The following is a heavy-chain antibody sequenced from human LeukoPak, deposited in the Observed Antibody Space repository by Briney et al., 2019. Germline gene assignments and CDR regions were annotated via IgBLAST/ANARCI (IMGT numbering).Heavy chain of an antibody. D-gene: IGHD4-17*01. V-gene: IGHV3-48*03. CDR1: GFTFSDYE. CDR2: ISSSGITI. CDR3: ARASTVTTSRWFDP. J-gene: IGHJ5*02. Sequence: GGSLRLSCAASGFTFSDYEMNWVRQAPGKGLEWVSYISSSGITIYHADSVKGRFTISRDNAKNSLYLQMNSLRAEDTAVYYCARASTVTTSRWFDPWGQGTLVTVSS.